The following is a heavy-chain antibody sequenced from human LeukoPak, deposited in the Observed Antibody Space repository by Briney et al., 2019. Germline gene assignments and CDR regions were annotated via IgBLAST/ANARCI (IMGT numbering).Heavy chain of an antibody. CDR1: GFTFSSYA. Sequence: GRSLRLSCAASGFTFSSYAMHWVRQAPGKGLEWVAVISYDGSNKYYADSVKGRFTISRDNSKSTLYLQMNSLRAEDTAVYYCARGREDTAWSPPDYWGQGTLVTVSS. CDR2: ISYDGSNK. D-gene: IGHD5-18*01. V-gene: IGHV3-30-3*01. J-gene: IGHJ4*02. CDR3: ARGREDTAWSPPDY.